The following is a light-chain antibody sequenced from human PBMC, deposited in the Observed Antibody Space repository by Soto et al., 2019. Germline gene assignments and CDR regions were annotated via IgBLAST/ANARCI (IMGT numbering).Light chain of an antibody. CDR3: QQYDSLPVT. CDR1: QSVFFSSNKKNY. J-gene: IGKJ4*01. V-gene: IGKV4-1*01. Sequence: LVEGATINCKASQSVFFSSNKKNYVAWYQQKPGQPPKLLINWASTRESGVPDRFSGRGTGPDLTLAISILQAEDAAVYYRQQYDSLPVTFGGGTKVDIK. CDR2: WAS.